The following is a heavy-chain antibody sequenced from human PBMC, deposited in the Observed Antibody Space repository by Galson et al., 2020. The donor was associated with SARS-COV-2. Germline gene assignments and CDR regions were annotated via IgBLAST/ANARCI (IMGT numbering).Heavy chain of an antibody. J-gene: IGHJ6*02. CDR1: GFTFSSYS. V-gene: IGHV3-21*01. CDR2: ISSSSSYI. CDR3: ARSIVVVPAANRGDYYYYYGMDV. D-gene: IGHD2-2*01. Sequence: GGSLRLSCAASGFTFSSYSMNWVRQAPGKGLEWVSSISSSSSYIYYADSVKGRFTISRDNAKNSLYLQMNSLRAEDTAVYYCARSIVVVPAANRGDYYYYYGMDVWGQGTTVTVSS.